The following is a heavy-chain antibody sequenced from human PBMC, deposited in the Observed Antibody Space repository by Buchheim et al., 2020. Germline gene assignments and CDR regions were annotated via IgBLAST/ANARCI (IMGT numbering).Heavy chain of an antibody. CDR2: ISYDGSNK. J-gene: IGHJ4*02. V-gene: IGHV3-30*18. CDR1: GFTFSSYG. D-gene: IGHD3-22*01. Sequence: QVQLVESGGGVVQPGRSLRLSCAASGFTFSSYGMHWVRQAPGKGLEWVAVISYDGSNKYYADSVKGRFTISRDNSKNTLYLQMNSLRAEDTAVYYCAKVEYYYDSTDYFDYWGQGTL. CDR3: AKVEYYYDSTDYFDY.